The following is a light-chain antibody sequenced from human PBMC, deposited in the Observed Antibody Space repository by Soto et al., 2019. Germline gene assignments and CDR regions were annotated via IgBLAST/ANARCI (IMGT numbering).Light chain of an antibody. Sequence: EIVLTQSPGTLSVSPGDRATLFCRASQSVSSTHLAWYHQKPGQAPRLLIYGASTRASGIPDRFSGSGSGTDFTLTISRLETEDFAVYYCHQYGSSPQTFGQGTKVDIK. J-gene: IGKJ1*01. V-gene: IGKV3-20*01. CDR3: HQYGSSPQT. CDR2: GAS. CDR1: QSVSSTH.